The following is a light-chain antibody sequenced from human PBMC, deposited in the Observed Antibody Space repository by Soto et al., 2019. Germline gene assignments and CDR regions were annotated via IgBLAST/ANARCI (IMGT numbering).Light chain of an antibody. J-gene: IGKJ1*01. CDR1: QSISNH. CDR3: QQSYSTPQA. CDR2: AAS. Sequence: DIQMTQSPSSLSASVEDRVIITCRASQSISNHLNWYQQTPGKAPKLLIYAASSLQSGVPSRFSGSGSGTDFTLTISSLQPEDFATYYCQQSYSTPQAFGQGTKVDIK. V-gene: IGKV1-39*01.